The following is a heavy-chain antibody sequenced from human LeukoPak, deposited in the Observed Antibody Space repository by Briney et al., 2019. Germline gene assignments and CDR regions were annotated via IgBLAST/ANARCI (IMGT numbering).Heavy chain of an antibody. CDR1: GFTFSSYS. V-gene: IGHV3-21*01. CDR2: ISSSSSYI. Sequence: PGRSLRLSCAASGFTFSSYSMNWVRQAPGKGLEWVSSISSSSSYIYYADSVKGRFTISRDNAKNSLYLQMNSLRAEDTAVYYCARDLEVAVALDYWGQGTLVTVSS. CDR3: ARDLEVAVALDY. D-gene: IGHD6-19*01. J-gene: IGHJ4*02.